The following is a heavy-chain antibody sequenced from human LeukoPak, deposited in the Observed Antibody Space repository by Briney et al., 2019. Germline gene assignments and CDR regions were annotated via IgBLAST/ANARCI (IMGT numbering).Heavy chain of an antibody. CDR2: LYSDGNT. D-gene: IGHD1-14*01. CDR3: ARGVEPLAANTLAY. V-gene: IGHV3-53*01. CDR1: GFTVITND. J-gene: IGHJ4*02. Sequence: GGSLRLSCAASGFTVITNDMTWVRQAPGKGLEWVSVLYSDGNTKYTDSVQGRFTISRDNSKNTLYLEMNSLSPDDTAVYYCARGVEPLAANTLAYWGQGSLVTVSS.